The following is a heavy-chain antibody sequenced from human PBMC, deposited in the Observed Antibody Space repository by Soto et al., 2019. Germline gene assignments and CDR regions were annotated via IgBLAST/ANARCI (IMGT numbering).Heavy chain of an antibody. Sequence: QVQLVESGGGVVQPGRSLRLSCAASGFTFSSYAMHWVRQAPGKGLEWVAVISYDGSNKYYADSVKGRFTISRDNSKNTLYLQMNSLRAEDRAVYYCARARIAVADFDYWGQGTLVTVSS. V-gene: IGHV3-30-3*01. CDR3: ARARIAVADFDY. J-gene: IGHJ4*02. CDR2: ISYDGSNK. D-gene: IGHD6-19*01. CDR1: GFTFSSYA.